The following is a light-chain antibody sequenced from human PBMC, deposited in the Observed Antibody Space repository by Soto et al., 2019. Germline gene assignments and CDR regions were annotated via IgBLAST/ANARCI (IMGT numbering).Light chain of an antibody. CDR1: NNNVGISNL. J-gene: IGLJ2*01. V-gene: IGLV2-23*01. Sequence: QSVLTQPASVSGSPGQSITISCAGTNNNVGISNLVSWYQQHPGKAPKLMIYEGSKRPSGVSNRFSGSKSGNTASLTISGLQAEDEADYFCCSYAGTTFVVFGGGNKLTVL. CDR3: CSYAGTTFVV. CDR2: EGS.